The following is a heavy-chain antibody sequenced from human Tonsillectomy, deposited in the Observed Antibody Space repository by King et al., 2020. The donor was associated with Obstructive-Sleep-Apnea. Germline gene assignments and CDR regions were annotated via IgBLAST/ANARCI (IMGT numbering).Heavy chain of an antibody. CDR3: ARDRVEMATIRYFDF. CDR1: GGSISSSSYY. CDR2: FYYSGST. J-gene: IGHJ4*02. Sequence: QLQESGPGLVKPSETLSLTCTVSGGSISSSSYYWGWIRQPPGKGLEWIGSFYYSGSTYYNPSLKSRVTISVDTSKKQFSLKLSSVTAADTAVYYGARDRVEMATIRYFDFWGQGTLVTVSS. V-gene: IGHV4-39*07. D-gene: IGHD5-24*01.